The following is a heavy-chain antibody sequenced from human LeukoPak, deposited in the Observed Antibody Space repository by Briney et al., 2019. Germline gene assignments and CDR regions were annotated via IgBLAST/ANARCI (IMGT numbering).Heavy chain of an antibody. D-gene: IGHD3-10*01. V-gene: IGHV4-34*01. J-gene: IGHJ4*02. CDR2: INHSGST. CDR1: GGSFSGYY. Sequence: SETLSLTCAVYGGSFSGYYWSWIRQPPGKGLEWIGEINHSGSTNYNPSLKSRVTISVDTSKNQFSLKLSSVTAADTAVYCCARRPYGSGSLRYFDYWGQGTLVTASS. CDR3: ARRPYGSGSLRYFDY.